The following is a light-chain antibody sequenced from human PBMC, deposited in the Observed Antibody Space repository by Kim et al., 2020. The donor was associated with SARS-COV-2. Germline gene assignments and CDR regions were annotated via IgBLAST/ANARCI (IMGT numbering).Light chain of an antibody. CDR3: QQSDNTPLT. Sequence: DTQLTQSPSSLSASVGDRVTITCRASQNVNSYLNWYQQKAGAAPKLLIYAASSSQSGVPSRFSGSGSGTAFTLTISSLQAEDSATYYCQQSDNTPLTFGGGTKVDIK. V-gene: IGKV1-39*01. CDR1: QNVNSY. CDR2: AAS. J-gene: IGKJ4*01.